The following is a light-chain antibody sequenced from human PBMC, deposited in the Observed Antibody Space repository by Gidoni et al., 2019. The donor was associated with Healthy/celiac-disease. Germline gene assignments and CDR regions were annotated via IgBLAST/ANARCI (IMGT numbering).Light chain of an antibody. CDR2: DVS. CDR1: RSDVGGYNY. Sequence: QSALTQPASVSGPPGQSITISCTGPRSDVGGYNYVSWYQQHPGKATKLMIYDVSNRPSGVSNRFSGSKSGNTASLTISGLQAEDEADYYCSSYTSSSTNVFGTGTKVTVL. J-gene: IGLJ1*01. V-gene: IGLV2-14*03. CDR3: SSYTSSSTNV.